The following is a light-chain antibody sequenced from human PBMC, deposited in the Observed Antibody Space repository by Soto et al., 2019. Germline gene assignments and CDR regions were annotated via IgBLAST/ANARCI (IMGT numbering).Light chain of an antibody. CDR2: GAS. J-gene: IGKJ5*01. CDR1: QSVSSN. CDR3: QQHGISHIT. V-gene: IGKV3-20*01. Sequence: EIVMTQSPATLSVSPGERATLSCRASQSVSSNLAWYQQKPGQAPRLLIYGASSRATGIPDRFSGRGSGTDFTLTISRLEPEDFAVYYRQQHGISHITFGQGTRLEIK.